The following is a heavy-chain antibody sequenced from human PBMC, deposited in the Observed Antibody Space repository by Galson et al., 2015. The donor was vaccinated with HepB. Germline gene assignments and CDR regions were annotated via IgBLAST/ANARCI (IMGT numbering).Heavy chain of an antibody. CDR2: IIPIFGIA. V-gene: IGHV1-69*10. D-gene: IGHD2-15*01. J-gene: IGHJ2*01. Sequence: SVKVSCKASGGTFSTYAISWVRQAPGQGLEWMGGIIPIFGIANYAQKFQGRVTITADISTSAAYMELSSLRSEDTAVYYCARDRGAEYCSGGSCYPSYWYFDLWGRGTLVTVSS. CDR1: GGTFSTYA. CDR3: ARDRGAEYCSGGSCYPSYWYFDL.